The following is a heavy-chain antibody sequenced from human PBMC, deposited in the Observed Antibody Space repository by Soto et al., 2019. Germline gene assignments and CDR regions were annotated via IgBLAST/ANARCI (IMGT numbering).Heavy chain of an antibody. D-gene: IGHD4-17*01. CDR3: ASFSYGARGFDY. Sequence: QPVGSLRLSCAASGFTFSSYSMNWVRQAPGKGLEWVSYISSSSSTIYYADSVKGRFTISRDNAKNSLYLQMNSLRDEDTAVYYCASFSYGARGFDYWGQGTLVTVSS. V-gene: IGHV3-48*02. CDR2: ISSSSSTI. J-gene: IGHJ4*02. CDR1: GFTFSSYS.